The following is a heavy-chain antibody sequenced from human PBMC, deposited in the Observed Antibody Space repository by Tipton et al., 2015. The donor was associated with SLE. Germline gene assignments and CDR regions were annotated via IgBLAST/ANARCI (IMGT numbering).Heavy chain of an antibody. CDR1: GFTFSSYG. J-gene: IGHJ2*01. V-gene: IGHV3-30*18. D-gene: IGHD2-15*01. CDR2: ISYDGSNK. CDR3: AKTAWGYCSGGSCLNWYFDL. Sequence: SLRLSCAASGFTFSSYGMHWVRQAPGKGLEWVAVISYDGSNKYYADSVKGRFTISRDNSKNTLYLQMNSLRAEDTAVYYCAKTAWGYCSGGSCLNWYFDLWGRGTLVTVSS.